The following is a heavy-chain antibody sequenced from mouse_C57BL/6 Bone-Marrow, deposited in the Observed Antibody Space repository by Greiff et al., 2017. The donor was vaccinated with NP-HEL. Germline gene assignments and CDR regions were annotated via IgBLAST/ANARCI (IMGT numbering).Heavy chain of an antibody. V-gene: IGHV5-12*01. CDR1: GFTFSDYY. CDR2: ISNGGGST. J-gene: IGHJ3*01. Sequence: EVMLVESGGGLVQPGGSLKLSCAASGFTFSDYYMYWVRQTPEQRLEWVADISNGGGSTYYPETVKGRFTISRDNAKNTLYLQMGRLKSEDTAMYYCARDMAFAYWGQGTLVSVSA. D-gene: IGHD1-1*02. CDR3: ARDMAFAY.